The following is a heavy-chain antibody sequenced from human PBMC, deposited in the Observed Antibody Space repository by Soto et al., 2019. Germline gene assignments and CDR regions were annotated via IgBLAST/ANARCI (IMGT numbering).Heavy chain of an antibody. CDR3: ARDIVVVPAAKRDGMDV. V-gene: IGHV1-18*01. Sequence: QVKLVQSGAEVKKPGASVKVSCKASGYTFTSYGISWVRQAPGQGLEWMGWISAYNGNTNYAQKLQGRVTMTTDTSTSTAYIELRSLRSDDTAVYYCARDIVVVPAAKRDGMDVWGQGTTVTVSS. J-gene: IGHJ6*02. D-gene: IGHD2-2*01. CDR2: ISAYNGNT. CDR1: GYTFTSYG.